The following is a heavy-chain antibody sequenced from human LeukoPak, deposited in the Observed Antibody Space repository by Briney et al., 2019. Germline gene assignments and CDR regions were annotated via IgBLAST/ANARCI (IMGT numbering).Heavy chain of an antibody. CDR3: TRSTYYYGSGSARWFDP. D-gene: IGHD3-10*01. V-gene: IGHV3-30*02. CDR2: IRYDGSNR. Sequence: GGSLRLSCAASGFTFTSYGMHWVRQAPGKGLEWVAFIRYDGSNRNYADSVKGRFTISRDNSRNTLYLQMNSLKTEDTAVYYCTRSTYYYGSGSARWFDPWGQGTLVTVSS. J-gene: IGHJ5*02. CDR1: GFTFTSYG.